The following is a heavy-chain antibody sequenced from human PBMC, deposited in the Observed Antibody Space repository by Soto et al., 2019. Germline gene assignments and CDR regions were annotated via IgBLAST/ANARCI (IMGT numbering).Heavy chain of an antibody. CDR3: AKGVAMVRGVGYYYRLEV. CDR2: FSGSGGST. D-gene: IGHD3-10*01. V-gene: IGHV3-23*01. CDR1: GFHCRSYA. Sequence: HPARFLRLSCAASGFHCRSYAMRWLYNDPGKDPDWFGTFSGSGGSTYYEDSVKDRFTISRDNSKNTLYLQMNSLRAEDTAVYYCAKGVAMVRGVGYYYRLEVWCQGTTVTVS. J-gene: IGHJ6*02.